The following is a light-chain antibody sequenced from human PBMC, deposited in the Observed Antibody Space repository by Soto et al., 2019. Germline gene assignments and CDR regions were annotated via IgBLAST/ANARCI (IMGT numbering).Light chain of an antibody. CDR2: GAS. CDR1: QSVRSSY. CDR3: QQYGRSSYT. V-gene: IGKV3-20*01. J-gene: IGKJ2*01. Sequence: EIVLTQSPGTLSLSPGERATLSCRASQSVRSSYLDWYQQKPGQAPRLLIYGASSRATGIPDRFSGSGSGTDFTLTISRLEPEDFAVYYCQQYGRSSYTFGQGTKLEIK.